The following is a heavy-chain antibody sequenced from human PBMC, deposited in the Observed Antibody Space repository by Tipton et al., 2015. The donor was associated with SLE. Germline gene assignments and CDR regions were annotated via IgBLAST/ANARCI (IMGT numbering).Heavy chain of an antibody. V-gene: IGHV4-4*07. Sequence: TLSLTCTVSGASVSSFCWNWVRQPAGKGLEWIGLIYNSGITNYNPSLQSRVTLSVDMSKNQFSLRLSSVTAADTGVYYCVKSVVVVSPRDYYYYMDVWGKGTTVTVSS. CDR2: IYNSGIT. CDR3: VKSVVVVSPRDYYYYMDV. CDR1: GASVSSFC. D-gene: IGHD2-15*01. J-gene: IGHJ6*03.